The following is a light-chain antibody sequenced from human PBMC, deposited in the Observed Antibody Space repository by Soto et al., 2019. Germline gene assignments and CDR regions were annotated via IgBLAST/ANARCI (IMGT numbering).Light chain of an antibody. J-gene: IGLJ1*01. CDR2: EVS. V-gene: IGLV2-14*01. CDR3: SSYTTSSTLEV. CDR1: SSDVGGYNY. Sequence: SVLTXPASVSGSPGQSITISCTGTSSDVGGYNYVSWYQQHPGKAPKLMIYEVSNRPSGVSNRFSGSKSGNTASLTISGLQAEDEADYYCSSYTTSSTLEVFGTGTKVTVL.